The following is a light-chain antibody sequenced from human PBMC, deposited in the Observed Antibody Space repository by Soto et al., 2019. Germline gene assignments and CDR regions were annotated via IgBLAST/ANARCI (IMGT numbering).Light chain of an antibody. CDR1: QSIGGR. CDR3: QQYNNWWA. Sequence: EIVMTQSPATLSLSPGERATLSCRASQSIGGRLAWYQQRAGQAPRLLIYGASNRATGVPARFSGSGSGTEFNINISSVQSEDFAVYYCQQYNNWWAFGQRTKVEI. CDR2: GAS. V-gene: IGKV3-15*01. J-gene: IGKJ1*01.